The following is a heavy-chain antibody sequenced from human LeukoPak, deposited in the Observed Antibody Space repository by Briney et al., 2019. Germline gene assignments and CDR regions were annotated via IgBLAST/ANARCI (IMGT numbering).Heavy chain of an antibody. CDR1: GFTFSRYW. V-gene: IGHV3-7*01. CDR3: ARDDLSGSGSPLDY. CDR2: INEDGSEE. Sequence: TGGSLRLSCAPSGFTFSRYWMSWVRQAPGKGLEWVANINEDGSEEYYVDSVRGRFTIARDNAKNSLYLQMNSLRAEDTAVYYCARDDLSGSGSPLDYWGQGTLVTVSS. J-gene: IGHJ4*02. D-gene: IGHD3-10*01.